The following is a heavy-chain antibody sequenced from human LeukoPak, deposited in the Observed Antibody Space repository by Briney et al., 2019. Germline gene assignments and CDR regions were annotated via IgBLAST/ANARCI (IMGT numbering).Heavy chain of an antibody. CDR2: FDPEDGET. D-gene: IGHD4-17*01. J-gene: IGHJ5*02. CDR3: ARGEHDYGDYGWFDP. V-gene: IGHV1-24*01. Sequence: ASVKVSCKVSGYTLTELSMHWVRQAPGKGLEWMGGFDPEDGETIYAQKLQGRVTMTEDTSTDTAYMELSSLRSEDTAVYYCARGEHDYGDYGWFDPWGQGTLVTVSS. CDR1: GYTLTELS.